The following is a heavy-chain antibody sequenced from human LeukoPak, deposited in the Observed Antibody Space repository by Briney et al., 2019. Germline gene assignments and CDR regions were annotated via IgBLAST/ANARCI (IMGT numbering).Heavy chain of an antibody. CDR3: ARLRIVVVPAANHYYGMDV. J-gene: IGHJ6*02. CDR2: IYYIGST. D-gene: IGHD2-2*01. CDR1: GGSISSSSYY. V-gene: IGHV4-39*01. Sequence: SETLSLTCTVSGGSISSSSYYWGWIRQPPGKGLEWVGNIYYIGSTYSNPSLKSRVTISVDTSKNQFSLKLSSVTAADTAVYYCARLRIVVVPAANHYYGMDVWGQGTTVTVSS.